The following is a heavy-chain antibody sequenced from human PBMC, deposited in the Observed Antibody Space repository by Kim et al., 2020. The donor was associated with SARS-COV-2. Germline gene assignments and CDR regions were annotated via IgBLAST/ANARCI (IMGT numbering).Heavy chain of an antibody. CDR1: GGTFSNHA. CDR3: ARDPGDGSGTYYPV. CDR2: IIPIFGMA. Sequence: SVKVSCKASGGTFSNHAISWVRQAPGQGLEWMGRIIPIFGMANYAQKFQGRVTVTADKSTSTASMELSSLRSEDTAVYYCARDPGDGSGTYYPVWGEGSLVSVST. V-gene: IGHV1-69*04. J-gene: IGHJ4*02. D-gene: IGHD3-10*01.